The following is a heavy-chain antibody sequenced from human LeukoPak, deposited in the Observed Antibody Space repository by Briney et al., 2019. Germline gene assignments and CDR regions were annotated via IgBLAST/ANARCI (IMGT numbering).Heavy chain of an antibody. Sequence: GGSLRLSCAASGFTFSSYGMHWVRQAPGKGLEWVAVIWYDGSNKYYADSVKGRFTISRDNSKNTLYLQMNSLRAEDTAVYYCARDQDYGDYTHWFDPWGQGTLVTVSS. CDR2: IWYDGSNK. CDR3: ARDQDYGDYTHWFDP. J-gene: IGHJ5*02. V-gene: IGHV3-33*01. CDR1: GFTFSSYG. D-gene: IGHD4-17*01.